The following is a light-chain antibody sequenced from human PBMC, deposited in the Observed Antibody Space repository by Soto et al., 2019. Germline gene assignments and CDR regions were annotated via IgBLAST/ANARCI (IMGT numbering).Light chain of an antibody. Sequence: EIVWTQSPGTLSLSPGARATLTCRASQSGSTWYLGWYQHKPGQAPMLLISSASNSATGIPDRFSGSVSGTDFTLTISRLEPEDFAVYFCQHCGDSPPLGQGTKLEIK. CDR1: QSGSTWY. CDR2: SAS. V-gene: IGKV3-20*01. J-gene: IGKJ2*01. CDR3: QHCGDSPP.